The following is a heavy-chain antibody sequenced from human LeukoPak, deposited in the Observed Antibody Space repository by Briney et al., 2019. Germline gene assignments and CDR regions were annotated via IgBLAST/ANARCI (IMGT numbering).Heavy chain of an antibody. V-gene: IGHV1-18*01. J-gene: IGHJ6*03. Sequence: EASVKVSCKASGYTFTSYGISWVRQAPGQGLEWMGWISAYNGNTNYAQKLQGRVTMTTDTSTSTAYMELRSLGSDDTAVYYCAREVYSSGWYVSYYMDVWGKGTTVTVSS. CDR3: AREVYSSGWYVSYYMDV. D-gene: IGHD6-19*01. CDR2: ISAYNGNT. CDR1: GYTFTSYG.